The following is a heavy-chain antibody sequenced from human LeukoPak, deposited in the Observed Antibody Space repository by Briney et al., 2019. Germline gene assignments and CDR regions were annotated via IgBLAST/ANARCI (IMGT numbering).Heavy chain of an antibody. D-gene: IGHD4-17*01. CDR1: GFTFSSYA. CDR3: AKTYGDHPFDY. Sequence: GGSLRLSRAASGFTFSSYAMHWVRQAPGKGLEWVALISYDGSNKYYADSVKGRFTISRDNSKNTLYLQMNSLRADDTAVYYCAKTYGDHPFDYWGQGTLVTVSS. J-gene: IGHJ4*02. V-gene: IGHV3-30*04. CDR2: ISYDGSNK.